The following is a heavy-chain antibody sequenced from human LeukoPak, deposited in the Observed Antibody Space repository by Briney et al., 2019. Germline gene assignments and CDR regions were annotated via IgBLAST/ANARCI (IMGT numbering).Heavy chain of an antibody. CDR2: INPNSGGT. Sequence: ASVKVSCKASGYTFTGYYMHWVQQAPGQGLEWMGWINPNSGGTNYAQKFQGRVTMTRDTSISTAYMELSRLRSDDTAVYYCARDDDSSGYYPDYWGQGTLVTVSS. D-gene: IGHD3-22*01. CDR1: GYTFTGYY. J-gene: IGHJ4*02. CDR3: ARDDDSSGYYPDY. V-gene: IGHV1-2*02.